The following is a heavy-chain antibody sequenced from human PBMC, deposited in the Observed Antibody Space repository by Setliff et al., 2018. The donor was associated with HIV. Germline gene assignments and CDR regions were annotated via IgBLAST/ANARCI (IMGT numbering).Heavy chain of an antibody. CDR2: IRFDGNRE. CDR3: AREGQEEWLAPSMYNWFDP. Sequence: AGGSLRLSCAASGFIFSDYAMHWVRQAPGKGLEWVAHIRFDGNREYYADSVKGRFTISRDNSKNTVYLEMNSLRAGDTAVYYCAREGQEEWLAPSMYNWFDPWGQGTLVTVSS. CDR1: GFIFSDYA. V-gene: IGHV3-30*02. D-gene: IGHD6-19*01. J-gene: IGHJ5*02.